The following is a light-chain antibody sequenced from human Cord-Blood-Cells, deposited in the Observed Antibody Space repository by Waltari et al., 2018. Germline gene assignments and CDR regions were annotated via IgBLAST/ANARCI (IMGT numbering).Light chain of an antibody. CDR1: QSISSY. J-gene: IGKJ4*01. V-gene: IGKV1-39*01. CDR2: ASS. CDR3: QQSYSTPLT. Sequence: DIQMTQSTSSLSASVGHRVTITCRVSQSISSYLNWYQQKPGKAPNLLIYASSSLQSGVPSRFSGSGSGTDFTLTISSLQPEDFATYYCQQSYSTPLTFGGGTKVEIK.